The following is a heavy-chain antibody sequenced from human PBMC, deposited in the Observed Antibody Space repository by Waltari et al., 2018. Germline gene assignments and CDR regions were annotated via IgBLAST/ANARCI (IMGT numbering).Heavy chain of an antibody. CDR1: GGSFSGYY. Sequence: QVQLQQWGAGLLKPSETLSLTCAVYGGSFSGYYWSWIRQPPGKGLEWIGEINHSGSTNYNPSLKSRVTISVDTSKNQFSLKLSSVTAADTAVYYCARGRGITIFGVVIIPDYYFDYWGQGTLVIVSS. V-gene: IGHV4-34*01. CDR2: INHSGST. CDR3: ARGRGITIFGVVIIPDYYFDY. D-gene: IGHD3-3*01. J-gene: IGHJ4*02.